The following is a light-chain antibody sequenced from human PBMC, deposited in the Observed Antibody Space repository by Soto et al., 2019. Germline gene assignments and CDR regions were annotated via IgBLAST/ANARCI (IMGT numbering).Light chain of an antibody. V-gene: IGLV3-21*04. CDR3: QVWDSSSDHVV. Sequence: SYELTRPPSVSVAPGKTARITCGGNNIGSKSVHWYQQKPGQAPVLVIYYDSDRPSGIPARFSGSNSGNTATLTISRVEAGDEADYYCQVWDSSSDHVVFGGGTKLTVL. J-gene: IGLJ2*01. CDR2: YDS. CDR1: NIGSKS.